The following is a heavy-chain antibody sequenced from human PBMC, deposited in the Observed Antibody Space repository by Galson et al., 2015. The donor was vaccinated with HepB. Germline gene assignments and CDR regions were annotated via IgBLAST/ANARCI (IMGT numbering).Heavy chain of an antibody. V-gene: IGHV1-18*01. D-gene: IGHD2-15*01. CDR1: GYTFSSYS. Sequence: SVKVSCKASGYTFSSYSITWVRQTPGQGLEWMGWISAYNRYTNYTQKLQGRVTMTTDTSTSTAYMELRSLRSDDTAEYFCTRGALVVVVGATQNNWFDPWGQGTLVTVSS. CDR2: ISAYNRYT. J-gene: IGHJ5*02. CDR3: TRGALVVVVGATQNNWFDP.